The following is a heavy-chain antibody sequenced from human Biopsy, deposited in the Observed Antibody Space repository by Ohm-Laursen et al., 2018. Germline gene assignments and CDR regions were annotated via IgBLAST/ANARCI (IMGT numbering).Heavy chain of an antibody. CDR3: ALQSVAQMKNFDY. CDR1: GFSFTGYY. D-gene: IGHD6-19*01. CDR2: ISPKSGDT. J-gene: IGHJ4*02. Sequence: SVKVSCKASGFSFTGYYIHWVRQAPGQGLEWMGWISPKSGDTNYAHKFQGNITMTRDTSMSTAYMEMSGLRCDDTAVYYCALQSVAQMKNFDYWGQGTLVTVSS. V-gene: IGHV1-2*02.